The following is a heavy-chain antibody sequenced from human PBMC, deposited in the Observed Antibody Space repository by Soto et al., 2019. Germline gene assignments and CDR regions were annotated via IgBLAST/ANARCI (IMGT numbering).Heavy chain of an antibody. CDR2: IRFDGSNE. CDR3: ARDGIGGSVFGAYLDY. J-gene: IGHJ4*02. V-gene: IGHV3-33*01. D-gene: IGHD2-15*01. Sequence: GGSLRLSCAVPGCIFHGYGMHWVRQAPGKGLEWVAIIRFDGSNEEYADSVKGRFTISRDNSKNTLYLQMNTLGAEDTAVYYFARDGIGGSVFGAYLDYCVRRTVVTVSS. CDR1: GCIFHGYG.